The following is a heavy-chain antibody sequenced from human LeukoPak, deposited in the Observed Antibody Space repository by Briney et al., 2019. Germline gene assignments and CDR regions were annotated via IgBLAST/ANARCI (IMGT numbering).Heavy chain of an antibody. J-gene: IGHJ4*02. CDR3: ARDVADYFDY. D-gene: IGHD6-13*01. CDR1: GFTFSSYG. V-gene: IGHV3-7*01. CDR2: IKQDGSEK. Sequence: GGSLRLSCAASGFTFSSYGMNWVRQAPGKGLEWVANIKQDGSEKYYVDSVKGRFTISRDNAKNSLYLQMNSLRAEDTAVYYCARDVADYFDYWGQGTLVTVSS.